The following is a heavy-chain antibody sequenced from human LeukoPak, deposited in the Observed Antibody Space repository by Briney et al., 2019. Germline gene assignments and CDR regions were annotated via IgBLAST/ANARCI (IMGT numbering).Heavy chain of an antibody. CDR1: GFTFSSYA. V-gene: IGHV3-23*01. D-gene: IGHD5-18*01. CDR3: AKVGSSTGGYSYGRYNFDY. J-gene: IGHJ4*02. CDR2: ISGSGGST. Sequence: GGSLRLSCAASGFTFSSYAMSWVRQAPGKGLEWVSAISGSGGSTYYADSVKGRFTISRDNSKNTLYLQMNSLRAEDTAVYYCAKVGSSTGGYSYGRYNFDYRGQGTLVTVSS.